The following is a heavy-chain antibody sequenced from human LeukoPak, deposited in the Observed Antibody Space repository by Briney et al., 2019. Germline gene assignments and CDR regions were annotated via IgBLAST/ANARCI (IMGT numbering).Heavy chain of an antibody. J-gene: IGHJ3*02. V-gene: IGHV4-59*10. CDR2: IYTSGST. Sequence: SETLSLTCAVYGGSFSGYYWSWIRQPAGKGLEWIGRIYTSGSTNYNPSLKSRVTISVDTSKNQFSLKLSSVTAADTAVYYCASQITMIGTDAFDIWGQGTMVTVSS. CDR3: ASQITMIGTDAFDI. D-gene: IGHD3-22*01. CDR1: GGSFSGYY.